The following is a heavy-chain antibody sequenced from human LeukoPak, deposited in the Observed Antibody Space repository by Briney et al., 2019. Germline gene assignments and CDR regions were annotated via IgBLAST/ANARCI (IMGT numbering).Heavy chain of an antibody. J-gene: IGHJ4*02. CDR1: GFTLSSFS. CDR3: ARVGPATAFDY. CDR2: INNKGSTT. Sequence: GGSLRLSCAASGFTLSSFSMHWVRQSPGRGLEYVSAINNKGSTTYYTDSVKGRFTISRDNSKNTLYLQMASLRDEDMGVYYCARVGPATAFDYWGQGTQVTVSS. V-gene: IGHV3-64*02.